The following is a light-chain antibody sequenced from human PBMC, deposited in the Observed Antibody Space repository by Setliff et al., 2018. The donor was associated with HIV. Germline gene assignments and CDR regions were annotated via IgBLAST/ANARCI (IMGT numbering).Light chain of an antibody. CDR3: CSYAGTNMPYV. J-gene: IGLJ1*01. CDR2: EVT. Sequence: QSVLTQPASASGLPGQSITISCTGPSSDVGSYSLVSWYQHHPGKAPKVMIYEVTKRPSGVSARFSGSKSGNTASLTISGLQAEDEADYYCCSYAGTNMPYVFGPGTKVTVL. V-gene: IGLV2-23*02. CDR1: SSDVGSYSL.